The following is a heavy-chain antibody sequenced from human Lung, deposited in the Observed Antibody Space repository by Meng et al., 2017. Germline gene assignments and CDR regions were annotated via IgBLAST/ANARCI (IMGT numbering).Heavy chain of an antibody. D-gene: IGHD4-11*01. CDR1: GGSFSDYY. Sequence: VHLQQWGAGLFKPSETLSLTCVVSGGSFSDYYWSWIRQPPGKGLEWIGEINHSGGTNYNPSLESRATISVDTSQNNLSLKLSSVTAADSAVYYCARGPTTMAHDFDYWGQGTLVTVSS. V-gene: IGHV4-34*01. CDR2: INHSGGT. J-gene: IGHJ4*02. CDR3: ARGPTTMAHDFDY.